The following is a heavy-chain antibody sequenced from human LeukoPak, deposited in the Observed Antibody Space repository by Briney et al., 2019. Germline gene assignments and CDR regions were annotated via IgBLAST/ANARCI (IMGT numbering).Heavy chain of an antibody. CDR3: AREHRVAGHDY. D-gene: IGHD3-3*01. CDR2: IKQDGSEK. V-gene: IGHV3-7*01. J-gene: IGHJ4*02. CDR1: GFTFSSYW. Sequence: GGSLRLSCAASGFTFSSYWMSWVRQAPGKGLEWVANIKQDGSEKYYVDSVKGRFTIPRDNAKNSLYLQMNSLRTEDTAVYYCAREHRVAGHDYWGQGTLVTVSS.